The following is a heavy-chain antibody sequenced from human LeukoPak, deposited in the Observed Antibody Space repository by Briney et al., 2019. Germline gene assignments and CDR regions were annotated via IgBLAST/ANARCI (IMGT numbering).Heavy chain of an antibody. J-gene: IGHJ5*02. CDR2: IYTSGST. V-gene: IGHV4-61*02. Sequence: PSETLSLTCSVSGGSISSGSYYWSWIRQPAGKGLEWIGRIYTSGSTNYNPSLKSRVTISVDTSKNQFSLKLSSVTAADTAVDYCARDLKRIAAAGPRGWFDPWGQGTLVTVSS. CDR3: ARDLKRIAAAGPRGWFDP. CDR1: GGSISSGSYY. D-gene: IGHD6-13*01.